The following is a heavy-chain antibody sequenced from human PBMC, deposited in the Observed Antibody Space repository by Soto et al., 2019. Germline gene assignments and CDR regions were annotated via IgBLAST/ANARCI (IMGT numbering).Heavy chain of an antibody. J-gene: IGHJ4*02. CDR2: IKQDGSEK. D-gene: IGHD2-15*01. CDR3: ARDVGYCSGGSCYFFSDY. Sequence: GGSLRLSCAASGFTFSSYWMSWVRQAPGKGLEWVANIKQDGSEKYYVDSVKGRFTISRDNAKNSLYLQMNSLRAEDTAVYYCARDVGYCSGGSCYFFSDYWGQGTLVTVSS. V-gene: IGHV3-7*01. CDR1: GFTFSSYW.